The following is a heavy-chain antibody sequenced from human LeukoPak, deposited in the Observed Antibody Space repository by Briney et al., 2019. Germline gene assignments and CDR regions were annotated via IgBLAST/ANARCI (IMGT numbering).Heavy chain of an antibody. D-gene: IGHD3-3*01. J-gene: IGHJ4*02. CDR3: ARVESTRVDY. CDR2: IYYSGTA. V-gene: IGHV4-59*08. CDR1: GGSISSYY. Sequence: SETLSLTCTVSGGSISSYYWSWIRQPPGKGLEWIGYIYYSGTANYSPSLKSRVTISLGTSKNQFSLKLSSVTAADTAVYYCARVESTRVDYWGQGTLVTVSS.